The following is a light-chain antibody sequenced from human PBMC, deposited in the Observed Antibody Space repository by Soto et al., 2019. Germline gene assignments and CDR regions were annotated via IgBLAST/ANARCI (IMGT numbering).Light chain of an antibody. J-gene: IGKJ3*01. CDR3: QQRSGWPLS. Sequence: EIVLTQSPATLSLSPGERATLSCRASQSVNSYLGWYQQKPGQAPRLLIYDASNRAAGIPPRFSGSGSGTDFTRTISSLEPEDFAVDYCQQRSGWPLSFGPGTKLDIK. CDR1: QSVNSY. CDR2: DAS. V-gene: IGKV3-11*01.